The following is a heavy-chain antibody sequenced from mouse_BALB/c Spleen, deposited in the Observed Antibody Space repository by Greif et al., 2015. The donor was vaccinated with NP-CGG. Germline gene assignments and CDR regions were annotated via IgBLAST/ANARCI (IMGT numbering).Heavy chain of an antibody. CDR3: ARQGGRYFDV. CDR1: GFTFSSYA. Sequence: EVMLVESGGGLVKPGGSLKLSCAASGFTFSSYAMSWVRQTPEKRLEWVASISSGGSTYYPDSVKGLFTISRDNTRNILYLQMSSLRSEDTAMYYCARQGGRYFDVWGAGTTVTVSS. J-gene: IGHJ1*01. CDR2: ISSGGST. D-gene: IGHD1-1*02. V-gene: IGHV5-6-5*01.